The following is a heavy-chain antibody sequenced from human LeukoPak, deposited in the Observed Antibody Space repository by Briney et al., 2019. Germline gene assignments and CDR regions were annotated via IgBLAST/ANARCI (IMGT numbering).Heavy chain of an antibody. CDR3: AKYSHDSSGSYDY. Sequence: GGSLRLSCAASGFTFSLYAMSWVRQAPGKGLEWISGISGSGSDGSTYYADSVKGRFTISRDNSKNTLYLQMNSLRAEDTAVYYCAKYSHDSSGSYDYWGQGTLVTVSS. D-gene: IGHD3-22*01. CDR2: ISGSGSDGST. V-gene: IGHV3-23*01. J-gene: IGHJ4*02. CDR1: GFTFSLYA.